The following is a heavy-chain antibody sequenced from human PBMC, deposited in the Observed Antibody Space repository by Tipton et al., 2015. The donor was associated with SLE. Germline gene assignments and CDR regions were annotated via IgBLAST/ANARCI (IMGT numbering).Heavy chain of an antibody. CDR3: ARLVFVVAAAGMSYFDY. D-gene: IGHD6-13*01. CDR2: IYYSGST. V-gene: IGHV4-38-2*02. J-gene: IGHJ4*02. CDR1: GYSISSGYY. Sequence: TLSLTCTVSGYSISSGYYWGWIRQPPGKGLEWIGSIYYSGSTYYNPSLKSRVTISVDTSKNQFSLKLSSVTAADTAVYYCARLVFVVAAAGMSYFDYWGQGTLVTVSS.